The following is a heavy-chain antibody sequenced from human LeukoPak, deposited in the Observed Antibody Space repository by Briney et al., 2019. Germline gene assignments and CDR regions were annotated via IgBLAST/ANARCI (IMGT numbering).Heavy chain of an antibody. V-gene: IGHV3-23*01. CDR2: ISGSGGST. CDR3: AKDNRRFGEPKGRIFDY. Sequence: GGSLRLSCAASGFTFSSYAMSWVRQAPGKGLEWVSGISGSGGSTYYADSVKGRFTISRDNSKNTLYLQMNSLRAEDTAVYYCAKDNRRFGEPKGRIFDYWGQGTLVTVSS. J-gene: IGHJ4*02. CDR1: GFTFSSYA. D-gene: IGHD3-10*01.